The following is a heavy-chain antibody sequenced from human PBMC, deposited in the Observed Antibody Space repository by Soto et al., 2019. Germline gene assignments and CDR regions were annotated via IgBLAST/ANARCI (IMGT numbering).Heavy chain of an antibody. D-gene: IGHD2-15*01. CDR1: GFTFSSYA. V-gene: IGHV3-30-3*01. CDR2: ISYDGSNK. Sequence: GGSLRLSCAASGFTFSSYAMHWVRQAPGKGLEWVAVISYDGSNKYYADSVKGRFTISRDNSKNTLYLQMNSLRAEDTAVYYCARAGYCSGGSCYTGLDVWGQGTTVTVSS. CDR3: ARAGYCSGGSCYTGLDV. J-gene: IGHJ6*02.